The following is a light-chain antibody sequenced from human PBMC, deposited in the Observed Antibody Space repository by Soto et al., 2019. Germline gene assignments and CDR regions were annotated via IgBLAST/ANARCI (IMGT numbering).Light chain of an antibody. Sequence: VLTQSPGTLSLSPGDSATLSCRGSQGVSNNYLAWYQQKPGQAPRLLIYGASNRATGIQDRFSGSGSGTDFTLTSSRLAHEDFAVYYCHQYGSPGTCAQRTKV. J-gene: IGKJ1*01. CDR1: QGVSNNY. V-gene: IGKV3-20*01. CDR2: GAS. CDR3: HQYGSPGT.